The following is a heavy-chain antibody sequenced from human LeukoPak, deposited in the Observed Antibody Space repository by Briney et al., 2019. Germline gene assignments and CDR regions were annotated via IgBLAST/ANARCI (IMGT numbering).Heavy chain of an antibody. J-gene: IGHJ6*03. D-gene: IGHD5-12*01. Sequence: GGSLRLSCAASGFTFSSYGMHWVRQAPGKGLEWVTFLRYDGSKKYYADSVKGRFTISRENSKNTLYLRMKSLRAEDTAVYYCAKLPKVAYYYMDVWGKGTTVTVSS. CDR1: GFTFSSYG. V-gene: IGHV3-30*02. CDR2: LRYDGSKK. CDR3: AKLPKVAYYYMDV.